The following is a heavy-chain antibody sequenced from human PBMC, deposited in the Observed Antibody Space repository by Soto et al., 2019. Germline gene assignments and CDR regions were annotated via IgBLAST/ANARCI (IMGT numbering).Heavy chain of an antibody. V-gene: IGHV4-31*03. Sequence: QVQLQESGPGLVKPSQTLSLTCTVSGGSISSGGYYWSWIRQHPGQGLEWIGYIYNSGSTYYNPSLKSRVTRSVDTSKNQFSLKLSSVTAADTAVYYCARCSLYHYAQGEEDVWGQGNTVTVSS. J-gene: IGHJ6*02. CDR3: ARCSLYHYAQGEEDV. D-gene: IGHD3-16*01. CDR2: IYNSGST. CDR1: GGSISSGGYY.